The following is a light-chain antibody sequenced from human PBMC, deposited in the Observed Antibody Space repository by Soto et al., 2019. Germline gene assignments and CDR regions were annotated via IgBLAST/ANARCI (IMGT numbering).Light chain of an antibody. CDR1: QSILYRSNTKSY. Sequence: DIVMSQSPDSLAVSLGERATIYCRSNQSILYRSNTKSYLAWYQQKPRQPPKLLINWAATRESGVPERFSGSGSGTDFTLTISSLQADDVAVYYCQQFYATPPTFGQGTKVGIK. CDR2: WAA. V-gene: IGKV4-1*01. CDR3: QQFYATPPT. J-gene: IGKJ1*01.